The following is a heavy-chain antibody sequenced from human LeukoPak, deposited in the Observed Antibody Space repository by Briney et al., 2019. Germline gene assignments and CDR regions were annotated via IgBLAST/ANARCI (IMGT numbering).Heavy chain of an antibody. D-gene: IGHD2-2*01. Sequence: GGSLRLSCAASGFTFSSYAMSWVRQAPGKGLEWVSAISGSCGSTYYADSVKGRFTISRDNSKNTLYLQMNSLRAEDTAVYYCASTVPIVVVPAAMHFDYWGQGTLVTVSS. CDR3: ASTVPIVVVPAAMHFDY. J-gene: IGHJ4*02. CDR2: ISGSCGST. CDR1: GFTFSSYA. V-gene: IGHV3-23*01.